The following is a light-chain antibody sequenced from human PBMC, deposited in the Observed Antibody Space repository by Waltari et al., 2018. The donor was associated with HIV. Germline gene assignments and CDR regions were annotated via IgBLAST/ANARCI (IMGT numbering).Light chain of an antibody. Sequence: QSALTQPASVSGSLGQSITISCTGASPTVGSYIILSWYQNRPGQAPTLIIYDDSKRPLGISSRFSGSKSGNTASLTISGLQSEDEADYYCCSYGGDDTLVFGGGTKVTAL. J-gene: IGLJ3*02. CDR2: DDS. CDR1: SPTVGSYII. CDR3: CSYGGDDTLV. V-gene: IGLV2-23*01.